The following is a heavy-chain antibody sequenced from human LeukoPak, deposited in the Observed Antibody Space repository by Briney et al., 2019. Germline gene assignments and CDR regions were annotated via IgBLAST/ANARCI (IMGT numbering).Heavy chain of an antibody. V-gene: IGHV4-39*07. D-gene: IGHD2-8*01. CDR1: GVSVSSNIYY. Sequence: SETLSLTCTVSGVSVSSNIYYWGWVRQPPGRGLEWIGSMSYSGTTYYNPSLKSRVTISVDTSKNQFSLKLDSVTAADTAMYYCARDGNHYYAITNRFDIWGQGTMVTVSS. CDR2: MSYSGTT. J-gene: IGHJ3*02. CDR3: ARDGNHYYAITNRFDI.